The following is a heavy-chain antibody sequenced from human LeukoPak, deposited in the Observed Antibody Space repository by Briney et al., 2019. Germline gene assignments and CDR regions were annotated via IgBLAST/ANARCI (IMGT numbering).Heavy chain of an antibody. CDR3: AREKDY. CDR2: INPNSGGT. J-gene: IGHJ4*02. V-gene: IGHV1-2*02. Sequence: ASVKVSCRASGYTFTDYFMHWVRQAPGQGLEWMGWINPNSGGTNYAQKFQGRVTMTRDTSISTAYMELSSLRSDDPAVYYCAREKDYWGQGTLVTLSS. CDR1: GYTFTDYF.